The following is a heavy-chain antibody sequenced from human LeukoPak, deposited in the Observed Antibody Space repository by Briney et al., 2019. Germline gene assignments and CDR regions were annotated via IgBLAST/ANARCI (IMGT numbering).Heavy chain of an antibody. D-gene: IGHD5-24*01. CDR3: ARDSDGCSRDY. Sequence: SETLSLTCTVSGGSISSYYWSWIRQPPGKGLEWIGYIYYSGSTNYNPSLKSRVTISVDTSKNQFSLKLSSVTAADTAVYYCARDSDGCSRDYWGQGTLVTVSS. V-gene: IGHV4-59*01. J-gene: IGHJ4*02. CDR2: IYYSGST. CDR1: GGSISSYY.